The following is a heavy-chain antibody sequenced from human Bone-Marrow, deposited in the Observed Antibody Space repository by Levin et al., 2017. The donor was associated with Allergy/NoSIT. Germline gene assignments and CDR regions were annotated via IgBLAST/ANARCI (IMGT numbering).Heavy chain of an antibody. V-gene: IGHV3-30-3*01. Sequence: GGSLRLSCAASGFTFSSYAMHWVRQAPGKGLEWVAVISYDGSNKYYADSVKGRFTISRDNSKNTLYLQMNSLRAEDTAVYYCSSWYPVGYWGQGTLVTVSS. D-gene: IGHD6-13*01. CDR3: SSWYPVGY. J-gene: IGHJ4*02. CDR1: GFTFSSYA. CDR2: ISYDGSNK.